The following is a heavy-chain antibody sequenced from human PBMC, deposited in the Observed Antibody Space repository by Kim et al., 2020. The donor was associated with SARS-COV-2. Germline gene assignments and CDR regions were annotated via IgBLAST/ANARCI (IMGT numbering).Heavy chain of an antibody. CDR3: AKDYQWFGELCPGY. D-gene: IGHD3-10*01. CDR2: ISYDGSNK. Sequence: GGSLRLSCAASGFTFSSYGMHWVRQAPGKGLEWVAVISYDGSNKYYSDSVKGRFTISRDNSKNTLYLQMNSLRAEDTAVYYCAKDYQWFGELCPGYWGQGTLVTVSS. CDR1: GFTFSSYG. V-gene: IGHV3-30*18. J-gene: IGHJ4*02.